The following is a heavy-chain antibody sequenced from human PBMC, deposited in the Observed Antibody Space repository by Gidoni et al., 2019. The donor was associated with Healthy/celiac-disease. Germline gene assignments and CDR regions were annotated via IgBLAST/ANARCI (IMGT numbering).Heavy chain of an antibody. CDR3: ASGLVDYYDSSGYSWYFDL. J-gene: IGHJ2*01. V-gene: IGHV1-69*01. CDR2: IIPIFGTA. D-gene: IGHD3-22*01. CDR1: GGTFSSYA. Sequence: QVQLVQSGAEVKKPGSSVKVSCKASGGTFSSYAISWVRQAPGQGLEWMGGIIPIFGTANYAQKFQGRVTITADESTSTAYMELSSLRSEDTAVYYCASGLVDYYDSSGYSWYFDLWGRGTLVTVSS.